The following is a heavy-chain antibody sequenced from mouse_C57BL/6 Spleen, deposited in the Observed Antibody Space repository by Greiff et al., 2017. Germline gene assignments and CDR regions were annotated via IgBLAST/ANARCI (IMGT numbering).Heavy chain of an antibody. CDR2: IDPSDSYT. CDR1: GYTFTSYW. Sequence: QVQLQQPGAELVMPGASVKLSCKASGYTFTSYWMHWVKQRPGKGLEWIGEIDPSDSYTNYNQKFKGKSTLTVDKSSSTAYMQLSSLTSEDSAVYYCARLDGSSYLWYFDVWGTGTTVTVSS. CDR3: ARLDGSSYLWYFDV. V-gene: IGHV1-69*01. D-gene: IGHD1-1*01. J-gene: IGHJ1*03.